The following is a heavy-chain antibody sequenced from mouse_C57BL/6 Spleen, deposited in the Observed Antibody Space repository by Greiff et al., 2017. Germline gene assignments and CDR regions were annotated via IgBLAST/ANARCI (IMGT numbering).Heavy chain of an antibody. D-gene: IGHD1-1*01. CDR1: GYTFTDYE. Sequence: VQLQQSGAELVRPGASVTLSCKASGYTFTDYEMHWVKQTPVHGLEWIGAIDPETGGTAYNQKFKGKAILTADKSSSTAYMELRSLTSEDSAVYYCTRWDFITTVVATVDYWGQGTSVTVSS. V-gene: IGHV1-15*01. J-gene: IGHJ4*01. CDR3: TRWDFITTVVATVDY. CDR2: IDPETGGT.